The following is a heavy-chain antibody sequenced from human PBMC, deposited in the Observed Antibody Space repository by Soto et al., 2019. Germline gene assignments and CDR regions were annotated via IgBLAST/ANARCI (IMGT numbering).Heavy chain of an antibody. D-gene: IGHD3-10*01. CDR3: ARHANSCTSMDDYYAVDV. CDR2: VNPGDSYT. Sequence: PGESLKISCHASVYSFSTYWLGWVRQRPGRGLDWMGVVNPGDSYTRYSPSFQGHVTISADKSISTAYLQWSGLRASDTAIYYRARHANSCTSMDDYYAVDVWGLGTTVTVSS. J-gene: IGHJ6*02. CDR1: VYSFSTYW. V-gene: IGHV5-51*01.